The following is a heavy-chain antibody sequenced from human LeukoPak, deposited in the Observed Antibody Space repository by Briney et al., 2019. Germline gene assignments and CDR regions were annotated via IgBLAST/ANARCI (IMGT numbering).Heavy chain of an antibody. J-gene: IGHJ4*02. CDR1: GFTFSTYW. D-gene: IGHD5-24*01. CDR2: MKYDGTYT. V-gene: IGHV3-74*01. CDR3: ARTDNLDY. Sequence: GGSLRLSCVGSGFTFSTYWMHWGRQVLGKGRVWVSSMKYDGTYTKYADSVKGQFTISRDNTKNTLYLQMNSLRAEDTAVYYCARTDNLDYWGQGTLVTVSS.